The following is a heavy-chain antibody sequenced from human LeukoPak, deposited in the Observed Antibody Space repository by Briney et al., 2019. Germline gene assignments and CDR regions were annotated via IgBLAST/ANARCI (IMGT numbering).Heavy chain of an antibody. V-gene: IGHV3-20*04. CDR2: INWNGDSA. J-gene: IGHJ6*02. Sequence: PGGSLRLSCAASGFTFDDYGMSWVRQVPGKGLEWLSGINWNGDSATYADSVKGRFTISRDNAENSLYLQMNSLRADDTALYYCARDGKIMIGRMDVWGQGTTVTVSS. CDR1: GFTFDDYG. CDR3: ARDGKIMIGRMDV. D-gene: IGHD3-22*01.